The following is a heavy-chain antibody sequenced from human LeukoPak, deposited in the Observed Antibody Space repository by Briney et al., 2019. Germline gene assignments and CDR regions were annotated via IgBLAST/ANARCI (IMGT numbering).Heavy chain of an antibody. V-gene: IGHV4-39*07. CDR3: ARGTPAYDYVWGSYRTSPATYFDY. CDR2: IYYSGST. D-gene: IGHD3-16*01. CDR1: GRSISSSSYY. J-gene: IGHJ4*02. Sequence: SETLSLTCTVSGRSISSSSYYWGWIRQPPGKGLEWIGSIYYSGSTYYNPSLKSRVTISVDTSKNQFSLKLSSVTAADTAVYYCARGTPAYDYVWGSYRTSPATYFDYWGQGTLVTVSS.